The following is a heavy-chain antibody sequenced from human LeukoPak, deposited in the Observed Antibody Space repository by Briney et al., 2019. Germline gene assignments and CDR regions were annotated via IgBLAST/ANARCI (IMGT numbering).Heavy chain of an antibody. V-gene: IGHV4-59*01. J-gene: IGHJ4*02. CDR1: GGSISSYY. Sequence: SGTLSLTCTVSGGSISSYYWSWIRQPPGKGLEWIGYIYYRVTSDYNPSLKSRVTMSVDMSTRQISLKLSSVTAADTAVYYCARAVGGDGSGSLWGPGTLVTVSS. D-gene: IGHD3-10*01. CDR3: ARAVGGDGSGSL. CDR2: IYYRVTS.